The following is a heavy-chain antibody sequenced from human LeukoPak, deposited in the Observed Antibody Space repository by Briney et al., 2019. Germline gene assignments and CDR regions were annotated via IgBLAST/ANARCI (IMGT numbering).Heavy chain of an antibody. D-gene: IGHD3-3*01. CDR3: ARDRIRSIFGVGKGYYGMDV. V-gene: IGHV4-59*12. CDR2: IYYSGST. J-gene: IGHJ6*02. Sequence: KTSETLSLTCTVSGGSISSYYWSWIRQPPGKGLEWIGYIYYSGSTYYNPSLKSRVTISVDTSKNQFSLKLSSVTAADTAVYYCARDRIRSIFGVGKGYYGMDVWGQGTTVTVSS. CDR1: GGSISSYY.